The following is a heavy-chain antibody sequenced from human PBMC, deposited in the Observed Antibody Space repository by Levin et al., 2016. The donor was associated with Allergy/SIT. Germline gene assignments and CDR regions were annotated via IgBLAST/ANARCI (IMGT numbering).Heavy chain of an antibody. CDR3: ARRHYGSGNYAFDI. D-gene: IGHD3-10*01. Sequence: KVSCKGSGYSFTTYWIGWVRQMPGKGLEWMGIIYPGDSDTRYSPSFQGQVTISVDKSISTAYLQWSSLKASDTAMYYCARRHYGSGNYAFDIWGQGTMVTVSS. CDR2: IYPGDSDT. V-gene: IGHV5-51*01. J-gene: IGHJ3*02. CDR1: GYSFTTYW.